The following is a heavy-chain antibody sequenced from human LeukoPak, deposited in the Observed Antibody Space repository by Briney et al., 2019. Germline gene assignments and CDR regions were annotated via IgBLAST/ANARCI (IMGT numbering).Heavy chain of an antibody. D-gene: IGHD5-12*01. V-gene: IGHV3-48*01. Sequence: GGSLRLSWAASGFTFSSYGMNWVRQAPGKGLEWVSYISSSSTTIYFADSVKGRFTISRDNAKNSLYLQMNSLRAEDTAVYYCASGAEGYVFDPWGQGTLVTVSS. CDR3: ASGAEGYVFDP. CDR1: GFTFSSYG. CDR2: ISSSSTTI. J-gene: IGHJ5*02.